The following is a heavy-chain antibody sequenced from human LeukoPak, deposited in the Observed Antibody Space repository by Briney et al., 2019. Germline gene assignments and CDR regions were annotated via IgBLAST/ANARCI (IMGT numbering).Heavy chain of an antibody. Sequence: PSETLSLTXAVYGGSFSGYYWSWICQPPGKGLEWIGEINHSGSTNYNPSLKSRVTISVDTSKNQFSLKLSSVTAADTAAYYCARARGGYSYGYHYWGQGTLVTVSS. CDR1: GGSFSGYY. V-gene: IGHV4-34*01. D-gene: IGHD5-18*01. CDR3: ARARGGYSYGYHY. J-gene: IGHJ4*02. CDR2: INHSGST.